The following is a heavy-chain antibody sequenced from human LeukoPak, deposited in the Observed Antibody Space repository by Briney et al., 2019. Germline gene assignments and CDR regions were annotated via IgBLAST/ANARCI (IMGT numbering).Heavy chain of an antibody. CDR1: GYTLSNYD. V-gene: IGHV1-18*01. Sequence: ASVKVSCKASGYTLSNYDISWVRQAPGQGLEWMGWISVYNGNTNYAQKFQGGVTMTTDTSTSTAYMELRSLRSDDTAMYYCARVDSGRYYGHDYWGQGTLVTVTS. CDR2: ISVYNGNT. J-gene: IGHJ4*02. CDR3: ARVDSGRYYGHDY. D-gene: IGHD1-26*01.